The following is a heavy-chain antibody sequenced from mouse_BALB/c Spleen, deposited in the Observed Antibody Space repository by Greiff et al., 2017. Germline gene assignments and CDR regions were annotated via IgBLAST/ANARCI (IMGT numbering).Heavy chain of an antibody. J-gene: IGHJ4*01. D-gene: IGHD2-2*01. CDR3: TIYYGYDYAMDY. CDR1: GYTFTSYW. CDR2: IYPGSGST. Sequence: LQQPGSELVRPGASVKLSCKASGYTFTSYWMHWVKQRPGQGLEWIGNIYPGSGSTNYDEKFKSKATLTVDTSSSTAYMQLSSLTSEDSAVYYCTIYYGYDYAMDYWGQGTSVTVSS. V-gene: IGHV1S22*01.